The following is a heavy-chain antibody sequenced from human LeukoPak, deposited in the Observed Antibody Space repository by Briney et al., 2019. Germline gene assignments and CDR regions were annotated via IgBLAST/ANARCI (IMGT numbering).Heavy chain of an antibody. CDR3: AAVNGNFWIGYHYFED. V-gene: IGHV4-39*01. Sequence: SETLSVTSTVPGGSISRGSYYWGWISQPPGKGLEWMWSIYFDGNTFYHTSLKGEATISVDMSRNQCSFNLTALTATDTAVFYCAAVNGNFWIGYHYFEDWGQGTLVSVSS. J-gene: IGHJ4*02. D-gene: IGHD3-3*01. CDR2: IYFDGNT. CDR1: GGSISRGSYY.